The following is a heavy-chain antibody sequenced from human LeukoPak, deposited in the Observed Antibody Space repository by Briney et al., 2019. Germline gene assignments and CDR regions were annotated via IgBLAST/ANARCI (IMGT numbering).Heavy chain of an antibody. CDR1: GGSFSGYY. D-gene: IGHD3-10*01. CDR3: ARPSTRYYYGSGSYRGYYFDY. V-gene: IGHV4-34*01. J-gene: IGHJ4*02. CDR2: INHSGST. Sequence: SETLSLTCAVYGGSFSGYYWSWIRQPPGKGLEWIGEINHSGSTNYNPSLKSRATISVDTSKNQFSLKLSSVTAADTAVYYCARPSTRYYYGSGSYRGYYFDYWGQGTLVTVSS.